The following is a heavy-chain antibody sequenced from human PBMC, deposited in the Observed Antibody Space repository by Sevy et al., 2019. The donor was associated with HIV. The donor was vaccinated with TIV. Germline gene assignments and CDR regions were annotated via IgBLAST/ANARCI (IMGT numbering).Heavy chain of an antibody. CDR2: IVVGSGNT. CDR3: AAVTSYYDSSGYLS. V-gene: IGHV1-58*02. CDR1: GFTFTSYA. D-gene: IGHD3-22*01. Sequence: ASVKVSCKASGFTFTSYAMQWVRQARGQRLEWIGWIVVGSGNTNYAQKFQERVTITRDMSTSTAYMELSSLRSEDTAVYYCAAVTSYYDSSGYLSWGQGTLVTVSS. J-gene: IGHJ5*02.